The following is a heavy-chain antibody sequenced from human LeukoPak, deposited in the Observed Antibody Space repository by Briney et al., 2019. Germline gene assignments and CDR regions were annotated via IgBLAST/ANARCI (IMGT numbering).Heavy chain of an antibody. V-gene: IGHV3-23*01. J-gene: IGHJ4*02. Sequence: GGSLRLSCAASGFTFSSYAMSWVRQAPGKGLEWVSAISATGENSYYADSVKGRFTISRDSSRSTLYLRMNSLTAEDTAVYYCAKFHYFKTTGYYSYFDSWGQGTLVTVSS. CDR2: ISATGENS. CDR3: AKFHYFKTTGYYSYFDS. CDR1: GFTFSSYA. D-gene: IGHD3-22*01.